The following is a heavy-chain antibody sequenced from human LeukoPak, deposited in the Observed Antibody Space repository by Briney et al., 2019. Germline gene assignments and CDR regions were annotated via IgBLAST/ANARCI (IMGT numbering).Heavy chain of an antibody. CDR1: GFTFSNYA. CDR2: ISSSSSYI. CDR3: ARDSYSSGWS. Sequence: PGGSLRLSCAASGFTFSNYAMSWVRQAPGKGLEWVSSISSSSSYIYYADSVKGRFTISRDNAKNSLYLQMNSLRAEDTAVYYCARDSYSSGWSWGQGTLVTVSS. D-gene: IGHD6-19*01. V-gene: IGHV3-21*01. J-gene: IGHJ5*02.